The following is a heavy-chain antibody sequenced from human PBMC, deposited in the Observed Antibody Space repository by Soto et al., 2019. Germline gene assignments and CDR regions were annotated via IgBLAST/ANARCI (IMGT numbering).Heavy chain of an antibody. D-gene: IGHD5-18*01. J-gene: IGHJ4*02. V-gene: IGHV4-39*01. CDR2: IYYSGST. CDR3: ARQRGYSYGYYFDY. CDR1: GGSISSSSYY. Sequence: PSETLSLTCTVSGGSISSSSYYWGWIRQPPGKGLEWIGSIYYSGSTYYNPSLKSRVTISVDTSKNQFSLKLSSVTAADTAVYYCARQRGYSYGYYFDYWGQGTLVTVSS.